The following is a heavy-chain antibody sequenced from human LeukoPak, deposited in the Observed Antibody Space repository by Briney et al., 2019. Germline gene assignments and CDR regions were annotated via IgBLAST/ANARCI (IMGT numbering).Heavy chain of an antibody. Sequence: SETLPLTCTVSGGSISSYYWSWIRQPAGKGLEWIGRIYTSGSTNYNPSLKSRVTMSVDTSKNQFSLKLSSVTAADTAVYYCARGSSIAAAGHYYYMDVWGKGTTVTISS. CDR2: IYTSGST. CDR1: GGSISSYY. V-gene: IGHV4-4*07. J-gene: IGHJ6*03. CDR3: ARGSSIAAAGHYYYMDV. D-gene: IGHD6-13*01.